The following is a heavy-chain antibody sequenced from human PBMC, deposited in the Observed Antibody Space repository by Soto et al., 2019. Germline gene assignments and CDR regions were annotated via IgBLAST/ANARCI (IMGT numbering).Heavy chain of an antibody. V-gene: IGHV3-9*01. Sequence: GGSLRLSCAVSGFTFDDNTMHWVRQAPEKGLEWVSGINWKSDIGYADSVKGRFTISRDNAENSLYLQMNSLRAEDTALYYCASWGHIVPVSPTDFDHWGEGTLVTVSS. CDR3: ASWGHIVPVSPTDFDH. J-gene: IGHJ4*02. D-gene: IGHD2-21*01. CDR1: GFTFDDNT. CDR2: INWKSDI.